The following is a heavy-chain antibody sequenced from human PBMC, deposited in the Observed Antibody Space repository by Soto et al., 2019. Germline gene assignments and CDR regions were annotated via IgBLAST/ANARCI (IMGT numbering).Heavy chain of an antibody. CDR1: GYTFTSYD. Sequence: ASVKVSCKASGYTFTSYDINWLRQATGQGLEWMGWMNPNSGNTGYAQKFQGRVTMTRNTSISTAYMELSSLRSEDTAVYYCARTYVYVYSEAPYMDVWGKGTTVTVSS. CDR3: ARTYVYVYSEAPYMDV. CDR2: MNPNSGNT. J-gene: IGHJ6*03. D-gene: IGHD3-16*01. V-gene: IGHV1-8*01.